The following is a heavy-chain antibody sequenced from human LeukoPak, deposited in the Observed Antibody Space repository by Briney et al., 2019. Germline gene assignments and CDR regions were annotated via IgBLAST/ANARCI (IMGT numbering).Heavy chain of an antibody. J-gene: IGHJ3*02. CDR3: ATGGTSGAFDI. CDR2: ISTSSYI. V-gene: IGHV3-21*01. Sequence: GGSLRLSCAASGFTFSSYSMNWVRQAPGKGLEWVSSISTSSYIYYADSVKGRFTISRDNAKNSLYLQMNSLRAEDTAVYYCATGGTSGAFDIWGQGTVVTVSS. D-gene: IGHD1-1*01. CDR1: GFTFSSYS.